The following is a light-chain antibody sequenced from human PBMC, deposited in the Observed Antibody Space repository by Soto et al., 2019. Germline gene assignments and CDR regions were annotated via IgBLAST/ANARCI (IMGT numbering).Light chain of an antibody. CDR3: QQYDTSPPTYT. CDR1: QSVRSTF. Sequence: EVVLKQSPGTLSLSPGERVTLSCRTSQSVRSTFLAWYQQKPGQAPRPLIYGASTRATGIPDRFSGSGSGTDFTLTISRLEPEDFAVYYCQQYDTSPPTYTFGQGTKLEIK. CDR2: GAS. V-gene: IGKV3-20*01. J-gene: IGKJ2*01.